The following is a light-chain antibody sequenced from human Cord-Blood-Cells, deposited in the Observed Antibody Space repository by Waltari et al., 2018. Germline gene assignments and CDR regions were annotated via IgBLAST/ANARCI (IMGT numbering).Light chain of an antibody. CDR2: GAS. V-gene: IGKV3-15*01. CDR1: PSVSSN. CDR3: QKYNSWSA. J-gene: IGKJ1*01. Sequence: EIVMTQSPATLSVSPGERATLSCRASPSVSSNLAWYQQKPGQAPRLLMYGASTRATGIPARCSGSGSGREFTLTISSLQSEDFAVYYCQKYNSWSAFGQGTKVEMK.